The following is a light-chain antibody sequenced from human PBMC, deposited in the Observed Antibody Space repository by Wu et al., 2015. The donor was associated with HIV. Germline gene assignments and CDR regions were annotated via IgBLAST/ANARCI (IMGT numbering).Light chain of an antibody. Sequence: EIVMTQSPATLYVSPGERVSLSCRASQSVSSDLAWYQHRPGRTPRLLIFAASTRVSDIPARFSGSGSGTYFTLTITSLQSEDFGVYYCQQYNNFWTFGQG. CDR3: QQYNNFWT. CDR1: QSVSSD. CDR2: AAS. V-gene: IGKV3-15*01. J-gene: IGKJ1*01.